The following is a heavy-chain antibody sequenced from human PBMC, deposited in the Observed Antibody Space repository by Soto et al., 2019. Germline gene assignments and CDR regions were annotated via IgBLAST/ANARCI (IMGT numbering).Heavy chain of an antibody. CDR1: GGTFSSYA. CDR2: IIPIFGTA. J-gene: IGHJ5*02. D-gene: IGHD3-10*01. Sequence: SVKVSCKASGGTFSSYAISWVRQAPGQGLEWMGGIIPIFGTANYAQKFQGRVTITADESTSTAYMELSSLRSEDTAVYYCARDRRYYGSGSYLPWFDPWGQGTLVTVSS. V-gene: IGHV1-69*13. CDR3: ARDRRYYGSGSYLPWFDP.